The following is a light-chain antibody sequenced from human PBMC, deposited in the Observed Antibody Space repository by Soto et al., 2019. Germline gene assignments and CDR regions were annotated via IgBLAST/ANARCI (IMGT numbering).Light chain of an antibody. Sequence: DIPMTQSPSSLSASVGDRVTITCRASQSISSYLNWYQQKPGKAPTLLIYAASSLQSGVTSRFSGSGSGTDFTLTISSLQPEDFATYYCQQSYSTLTFGGGTKVEIK. V-gene: IGKV1-39*01. CDR1: QSISSY. CDR2: AAS. J-gene: IGKJ4*01. CDR3: QQSYSTLT.